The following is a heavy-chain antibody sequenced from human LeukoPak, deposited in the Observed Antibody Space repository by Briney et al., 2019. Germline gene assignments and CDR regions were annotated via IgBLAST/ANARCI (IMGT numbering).Heavy chain of an antibody. J-gene: IGHJ4*02. CDR1: GGSSSSYG. D-gene: IGHD6-13*01. V-gene: IGHV1-69*01. Sequence: ASVKVSCKASGGSSSSYGISWVRQAPGQGLEWMGGVLPIFGITNYAQRFQGRVTITADESRSTAYMELSSLRSEDTAVYYCARTGGLYSSSWYYFDYWGQGTLVTVSS. CDR3: ARTGGLYSSSWYYFDY. CDR2: VLPIFGIT.